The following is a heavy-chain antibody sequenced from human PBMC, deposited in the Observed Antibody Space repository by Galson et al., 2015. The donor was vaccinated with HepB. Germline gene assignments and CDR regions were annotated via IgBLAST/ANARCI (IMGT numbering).Heavy chain of an antibody. J-gene: IGHJ4*02. V-gene: IGHV1-2*02. CDR3: ARSPWGDY. CDR1: GYTFTGYY. D-gene: IGHD3-16*01. CDR2: INPNSGGT. Sequence: SVKVSCKASGYTFTGYYMHWVRQAPGQGLEWMGWINPNSGGTNYAQKFQGRVTMTRDTSISTAYMELSSLRSEDTAVYYCARSPWGDYWGQGTLITVSS.